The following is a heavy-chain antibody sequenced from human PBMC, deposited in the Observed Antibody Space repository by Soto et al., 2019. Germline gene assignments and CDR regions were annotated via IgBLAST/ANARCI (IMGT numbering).Heavy chain of an antibody. CDR2: INPVESEK. Sequence: EVQLVESGGGLVQPGGSLRLSCAAPGFTFSNSWMSWVRQAPGKGLEWVADINPVESEKYYVDSVKGRFTVSRDNAKNSLYLQMNSLRVEDTALYYCARDPAWGSLDYWGLGTLVTVSS. CDR1: GFTFSNSW. J-gene: IGHJ4*02. V-gene: IGHV3-7*01. CDR3: ARDPAWGSLDY. D-gene: IGHD7-27*01.